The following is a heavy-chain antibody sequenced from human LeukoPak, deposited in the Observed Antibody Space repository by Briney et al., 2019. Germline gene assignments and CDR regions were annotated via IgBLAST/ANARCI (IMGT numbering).Heavy chain of an antibody. V-gene: IGHV4-61*02. CDR3: ASLVGALDAFDV. J-gene: IGHJ3*01. Sequence: SQTLSLPCTVSGGSISSGSYYWSWIRQPAGKGLEWIGRIYTSGSTNYNPSLKSRVTISVDTSKNQLSLKLSSVTAADTAVYYCASLVGALDAFDVWGQGTMVTVSS. CDR2: IYTSGST. CDR1: GGSISSGSYY. D-gene: IGHD1-26*01.